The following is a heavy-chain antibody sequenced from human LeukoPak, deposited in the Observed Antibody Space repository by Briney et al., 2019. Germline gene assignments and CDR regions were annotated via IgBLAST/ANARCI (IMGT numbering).Heavy chain of an antibody. J-gene: IGHJ4*02. D-gene: IGHD6-19*01. CDR2: ISAYNGNT. CDR1: GYTFTSYG. Sequence: GASVKVSCKASGYTFTSYGISRVRQAPGQGLEWMGWISAYNGNTNYAQKLQGRVTTTTDTSTSTAYMELRSLRSDDTAVYYCARDHEAVAGTQIDYWGQGTLVTVSS. V-gene: IGHV1-18*01. CDR3: ARDHEAVAGTQIDY.